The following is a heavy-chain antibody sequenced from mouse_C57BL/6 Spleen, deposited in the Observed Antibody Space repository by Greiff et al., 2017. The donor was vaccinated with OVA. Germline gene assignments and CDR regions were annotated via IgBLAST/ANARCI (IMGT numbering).Heavy chain of an antibody. D-gene: IGHD1-1*01. Sequence: QVQLQQPGAELVMPGASVKLSCKASGYTFTSYWMHWVKQRPGQGLEWIGEIDPSDSYTNYNQKFKGKSTLTVDKSSSTAYMQLSSLTSEDSAVYYCARKGGSYFDGWGKGTTLTVSS. V-gene: IGHV1-69*01. CDR2: IDPSDSYT. CDR3: ARKGGSYFDG. J-gene: IGHJ2*01. CDR1: GYTFTSYW.